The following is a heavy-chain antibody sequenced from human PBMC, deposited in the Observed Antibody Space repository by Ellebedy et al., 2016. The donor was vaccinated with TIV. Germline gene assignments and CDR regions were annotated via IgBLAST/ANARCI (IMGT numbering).Heavy chain of an antibody. Sequence: ASVKVSCKASGYTFTSYAMHWVRQAPGQGLEWMGWINPNSGGTNYAQKFQGRVTMTRDTSTSTVYMELSSLRSEDTAVYYCARGEYAYDSSGELDYWGQGTQVTVSS. CDR1: GYTFTSYA. CDR2: INPNSGGT. V-gene: IGHV1-2*02. CDR3: ARGEYAYDSSGELDY. D-gene: IGHD3-22*01. J-gene: IGHJ4*02.